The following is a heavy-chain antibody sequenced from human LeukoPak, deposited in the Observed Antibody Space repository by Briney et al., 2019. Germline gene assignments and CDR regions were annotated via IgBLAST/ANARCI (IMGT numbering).Heavy chain of an antibody. CDR1: GGSISSSSYY. V-gene: IGHV4-39*07. D-gene: IGHD2-2*01. J-gene: IGHJ4*02. CDR3: ARGATPLDIVVVPAAYFDY. Sequence: SETLSLTCTVSGGSISSSSYYWGWIRQPPGKGLEWIGSIYYSGSTYYNPSLKSRVTISVDKSKNQFSLKLSSVTAADTAVYYCARGATPLDIVVVPAAYFDYWGQGALVTVSS. CDR2: IYYSGST.